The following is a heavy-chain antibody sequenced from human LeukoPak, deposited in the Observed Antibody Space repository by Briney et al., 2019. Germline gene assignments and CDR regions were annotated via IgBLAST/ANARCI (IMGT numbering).Heavy chain of an antibody. V-gene: IGHV1-69*05. CDR2: IIPIFGTA. D-gene: IGHD5-18*01. Sequence: SVKVSCKPSGGTFSSYAISWVRQAPGQGLEWMGGIIPIFGTANYAQKFQGRVTITTDESTSTAYMELSSLRSEDTAVYYCARGAAMVIGAFDIWGQGTMVTVSS. CDR1: GGTFSSYA. J-gene: IGHJ3*02. CDR3: ARGAAMVIGAFDI.